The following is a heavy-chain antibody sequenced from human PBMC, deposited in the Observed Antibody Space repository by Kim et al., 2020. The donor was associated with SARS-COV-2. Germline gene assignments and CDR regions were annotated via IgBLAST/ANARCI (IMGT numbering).Heavy chain of an antibody. V-gene: IGHV4-30-2*01. J-gene: IGHJ5*02. Sequence: SETLSLTCAVSGGSISSGGYSWSWIRQPPGKGLEWIGYIYHSGSTYYNPSLKSRVTISVDRSKNQFSLKLSSVTAADTAVYYCARGVGPKERFDPWGQGTLVTSPQ. CDR1: GGSISSGGYS. CDR2: IYHSGST. CDR3: ARGVGPKERFDP. D-gene: IGHD1-26*01.